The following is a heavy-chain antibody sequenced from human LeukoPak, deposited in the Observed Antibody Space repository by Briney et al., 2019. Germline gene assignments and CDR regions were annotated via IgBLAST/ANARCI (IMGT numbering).Heavy chain of an antibody. Sequence: GESLKISGKGSGYSFTSYWIGWVRQMPGKGLEWMGIIYPGDSDTRYSPSFQGQVTISADKSISTAYLQWSSLKASDTAMYYCARPGYCSSTSCYSLDYWGQGTLVTVSS. CDR2: IYPGDSDT. CDR1: GYSFTSYW. D-gene: IGHD2-2*01. J-gene: IGHJ4*02. CDR3: ARPGYCSSTSCYSLDY. V-gene: IGHV5-51*01.